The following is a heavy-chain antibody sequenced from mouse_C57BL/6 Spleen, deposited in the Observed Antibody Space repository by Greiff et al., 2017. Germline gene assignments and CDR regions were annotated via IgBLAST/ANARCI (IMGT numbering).Heavy chain of an antibody. CDR3: ARHGYDYDDGGYYFDY. CDR2: FYPGSGSI. V-gene: IGHV1-62-2*01. J-gene: IGHJ2*01. Sequence: VQLQESGAELVKPGASVKLSCKASGYTFTEYTIHWVKQRSGQGLEWIGWFYPGSGSIKYNEKFKDKATLTADKSSSTVYMELSRLTSEDSAVYFCARHGYDYDDGGYYFDYWGQGTTLTVAS. D-gene: IGHD2-4*01. CDR1: GYTFTEYT.